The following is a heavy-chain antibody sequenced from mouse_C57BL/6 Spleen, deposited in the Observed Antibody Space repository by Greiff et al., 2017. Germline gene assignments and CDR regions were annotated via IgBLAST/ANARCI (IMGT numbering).Heavy chain of an antibody. CDR3: ARSEDGSSYFYAMDY. CDR1: GYTFTSYW. V-gene: IGHV1-52*01. J-gene: IGHJ4*01. CDR2: IDPSDSET. D-gene: IGHD1-1*01. Sequence: QVQLKQPGAELVRPGSSVKLSCKASGYTFTSYWMHWVKQRPIQGLEWIGNIDPSDSETHYNQKFKDKATLTVDKSSSTAYMQLSSLTSEDSAVYYCARSEDGSSYFYAMDYWGQGTSVTVSS.